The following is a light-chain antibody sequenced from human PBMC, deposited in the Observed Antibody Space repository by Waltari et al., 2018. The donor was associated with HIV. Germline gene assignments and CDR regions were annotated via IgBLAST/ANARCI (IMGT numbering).Light chain of an antibody. V-gene: IGKV3-15*01. CDR2: GAS. J-gene: IGKJ2*01. CDR3: QQYNNWPRT. Sequence: EIVMTQPPVTLSVSPGERATLSCRASQSISGNLAWYQQKPGQAPRLLIDGASTRATGIPARFSGSGSGTEFTLTISRLQSEDFAVYYCQQYNNWPRTFGQGTKLEMK. CDR1: QSISGN.